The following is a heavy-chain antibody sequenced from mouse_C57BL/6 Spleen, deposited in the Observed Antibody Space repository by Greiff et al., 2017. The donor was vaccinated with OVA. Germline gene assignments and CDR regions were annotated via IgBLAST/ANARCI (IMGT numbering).Heavy chain of an antibody. CDR2: IDPETGGT. Sequence: LVESGAELVRPGASVTLSCKASGYTFTDYEMHWVKQTPVHGLEWIGAIDPETGGTAYNQKFKGKAILTADKSSSTAYMELRSLTSEDSAVYYCTNNLLGGYAMDYWGQGTSVTVSS. V-gene: IGHV1-15*01. J-gene: IGHJ4*01. CDR3: TNNLLGGYAMDY. D-gene: IGHD4-1*01. CDR1: GYTFTDYE.